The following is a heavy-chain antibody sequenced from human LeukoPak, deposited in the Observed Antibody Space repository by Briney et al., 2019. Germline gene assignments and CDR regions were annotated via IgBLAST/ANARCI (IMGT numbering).Heavy chain of an antibody. J-gene: IGHJ4*02. V-gene: IGHV3-30*18. CDR2: ISYDGSNK. CDR3: AKDRRFTVTSVLDY. Sequence: GGSLRLSCAASGFSFSSYGMHRVRQAPVMVMESVAVISYDGSNKYYADSVKGRFTISRDNSKNTLYLQMNSLRAEDTAVYYCAKDRRFTVTSVLDYWGQGTLVTVSS. D-gene: IGHD4-17*01. CDR1: GFSFSSYG.